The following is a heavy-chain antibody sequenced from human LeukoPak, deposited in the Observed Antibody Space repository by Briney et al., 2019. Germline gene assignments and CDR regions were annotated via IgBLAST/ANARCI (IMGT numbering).Heavy chain of an antibody. CDR1: GGSNSSYY. CDR3: AREQRYYYDSSGYYSVYFDY. J-gene: IGHJ4*02. CDR2: IYYSGST. D-gene: IGHD3-22*01. V-gene: IGHV4-59*01. Sequence: SETLSLTCTVSGGSNSSYYWSWIRQPPGKGLEWIGYIYYSGSTNYNPSLKSRVTISVDTSKNQFSLKLSSVTAADTAVYYCAREQRYYYDSSGYYSVYFDYWGQGTLVTVSS.